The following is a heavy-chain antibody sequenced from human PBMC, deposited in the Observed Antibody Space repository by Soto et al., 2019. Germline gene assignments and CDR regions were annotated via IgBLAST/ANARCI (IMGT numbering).Heavy chain of an antibody. CDR2: INSDGSST. V-gene: IGHV3-74*01. Sequence: GGSLRLSCAASGFTFSSYWMHWVRQVPGKGLVWVSRINSDGSSTSYADSVKGRFTISRDNAKNTLYLQMNSLRAEDTAVYYCARGGGSYGGGDCWGQGTLVTVSS. CDR3: ARGGGSYGGGDC. CDR1: GFTFSSYW. J-gene: IGHJ4*02. D-gene: IGHD1-26*01.